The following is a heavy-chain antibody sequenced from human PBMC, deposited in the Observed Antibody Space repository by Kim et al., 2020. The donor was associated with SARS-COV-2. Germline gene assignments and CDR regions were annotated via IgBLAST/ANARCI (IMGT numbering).Heavy chain of an antibody. CDR3: ARDHGSSSPSYYYYYGMDV. V-gene: IGHV1-46*01. D-gene: IGHD6-6*01. CDR2: INPSGGST. Sequence: ASVKVSCKASGYTFTSYYMHWVRQAPGQGLEWMGIINPSGGSTSYAQKFQGRVTMTRDTSTSTVYMELSSLRSEDTAVYYCARDHGSSSPSYYYYYGMDVWGQGTTVTVSS. J-gene: IGHJ6*02. CDR1: GYTFTSYY.